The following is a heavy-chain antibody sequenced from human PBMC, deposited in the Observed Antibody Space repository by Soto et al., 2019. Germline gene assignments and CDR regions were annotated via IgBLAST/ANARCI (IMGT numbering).Heavy chain of an antibody. CDR2: ISYDGSNK. Sequence: GGSLRLSCAASGFTFSGYAMHWVRQSPGKGLEWVAVISYDGSNKYYADSVKGRFTISRDNSKNTLYLQMNSLRAEDTAVYYCARSALEWLLSRLYYYYGMDVWGQGTTVTVSS. V-gene: IGHV3-30-3*01. D-gene: IGHD3-3*01. CDR1: GFTFSGYA. J-gene: IGHJ6*02. CDR3: ARSALEWLLSRLYYYYGMDV.